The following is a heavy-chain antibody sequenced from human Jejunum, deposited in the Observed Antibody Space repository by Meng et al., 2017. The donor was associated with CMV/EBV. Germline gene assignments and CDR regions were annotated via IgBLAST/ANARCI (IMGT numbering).Heavy chain of an antibody. J-gene: IGHJ5*02. V-gene: IGHV3-48*03. Sequence: LSCAASGFTFSTSEMNWVRQAPGKGLEWISYITGGSNIIYYADSVEGRFTISRDNAKNSLYLQMNSLSAEDTAVYYCVRLELAAFYSWGQGTLVTVSS. CDR2: ITGGSNII. CDR3: VRLELAAFYS. D-gene: IGHD3-3*02. CDR1: GFTFSTSE.